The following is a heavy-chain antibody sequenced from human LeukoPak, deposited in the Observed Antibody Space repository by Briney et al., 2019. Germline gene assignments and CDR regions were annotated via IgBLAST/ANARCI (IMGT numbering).Heavy chain of an antibody. Sequence: GGSLRLSCAASGFTFSSYAMSWVRQAPGKGLEWVSAISGSGGSTYYADSVKGRFTISRDNSKNTLYLQMNSLRAEDTAVYYCARDPYPRYTAGTVSLAYWGQGTLVTVSS. CDR1: GFTFSSYA. CDR2: ISGSGGST. V-gene: IGHV3-23*01. D-gene: IGHD6-13*01. CDR3: ARDPYPRYTAGTVSLAY. J-gene: IGHJ4*02.